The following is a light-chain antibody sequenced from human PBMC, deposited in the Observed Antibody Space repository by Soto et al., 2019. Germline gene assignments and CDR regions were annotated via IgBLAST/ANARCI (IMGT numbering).Light chain of an antibody. J-gene: IGLJ2*01. V-gene: IGLV1-44*01. CDR3: AAWDDSLNGVV. CDR1: SSNYATNT. CDR2: RNH. Sequence: QSVLTQPPSASGTPGQRVPPACSGSSSNYATNTVNWYQQLPGTAPKLLIYRNHQPPSGVPDRFSGSKSGTSASLAISGLQSEDEADYYCAAWDDSLNGVVFGGGTQLTVL.